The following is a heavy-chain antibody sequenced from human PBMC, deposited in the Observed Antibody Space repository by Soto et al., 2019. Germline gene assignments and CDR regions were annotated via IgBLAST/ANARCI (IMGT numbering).Heavy chain of an antibody. Sequence: QVQLVQSGAEVKKPGASVKVSCKASGYTFTSYGISWVRQAPGQGLEWMGWISAYNGNTHYAQKLQGRVTETTGTDTGTAHMELRRLSSDDTAVYYGAGDVPTVTTRYGMDVWGHGTTVTVSS. D-gene: IGHD4-17*01. J-gene: IGHJ6*02. CDR3: AGDVPTVTTRYGMDV. CDR1: GYTFTSYG. V-gene: IGHV1-18*01. CDR2: ISAYNGNT.